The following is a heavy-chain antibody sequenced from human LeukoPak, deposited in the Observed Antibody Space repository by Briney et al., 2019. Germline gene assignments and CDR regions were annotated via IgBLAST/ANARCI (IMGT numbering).Heavy chain of an antibody. CDR1: GFTFSSYA. CDR3: ARDETTVTTSYYYGMDV. Sequence: GGSLRLSCAASGFTFSSYAMSWVRQAPGKGLEWVSAISGSGGSTYYADSVKGRFTISRDNSKNTLYLQMNGLRAEDTAVYYCARDETTVTTSYYYGMDVWGQGTTVTVSS. D-gene: IGHD4-17*01. V-gene: IGHV3-23*01. J-gene: IGHJ6*02. CDR2: ISGSGGST.